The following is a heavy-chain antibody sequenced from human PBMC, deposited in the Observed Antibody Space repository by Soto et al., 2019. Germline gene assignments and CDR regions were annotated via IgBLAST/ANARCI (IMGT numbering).Heavy chain of an antibody. J-gene: IGHJ6*02. Sequence: ASVKVSCKASGYTITSYGISWVRQAPGQGLEWMGWISAYNGNTKYSQKFQGRVTITRDTSASTAYMELSSLRSEDTAVYYCARDPTVILDYYGMDVWGQGTTVTVSS. V-gene: IGHV1-18*01. D-gene: IGHD4-17*01. CDR3: ARDPTVILDYYGMDV. CDR1: GYTITSYG. CDR2: ISAYNGNT.